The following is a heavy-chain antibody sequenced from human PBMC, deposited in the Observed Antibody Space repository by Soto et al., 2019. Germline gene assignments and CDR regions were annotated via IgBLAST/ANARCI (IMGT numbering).Heavy chain of an antibody. Sequence: QVELVQSGAEVMKPGASVKVPCKAFGYTFSSYYMCWVRQPPAQGVEWMGIIIPGGGSTSYAQKYQGRDAMTRDTSTSTVYMELSSLRSEDTPVYYCARDTLSRPGDGMDVWGQGTPVTVS. CDR2: IIPGGGST. CDR3: ARDTLSRPGDGMDV. CDR1: GYTFSSYY. J-gene: IGHJ6*02. V-gene: IGHV1-46*01.